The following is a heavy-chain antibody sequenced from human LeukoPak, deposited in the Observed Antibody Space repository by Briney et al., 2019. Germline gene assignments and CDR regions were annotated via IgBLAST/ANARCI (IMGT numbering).Heavy chain of an antibody. CDR2: IYYSGST. V-gene: IGHV4-59*01. CDR3: ARRSGFGSGSYVFDY. Sequence: PSETLSLTCTVSGGSISSYYWSWIRQPPGKGLEWIGYIYYSGSTNYNPSLKSRVTISVDTSKNQFSLNLSSVTAADTAVYYCARRSGFGSGSYVFDYWGQGTLVTVSS. D-gene: IGHD3-10*01. CDR1: GGSISSYY. J-gene: IGHJ4*02.